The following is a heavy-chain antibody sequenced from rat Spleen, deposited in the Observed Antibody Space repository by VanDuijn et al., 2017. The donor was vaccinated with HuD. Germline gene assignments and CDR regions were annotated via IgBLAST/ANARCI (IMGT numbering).Heavy chain of an antibody. CDR1: GFSLTSYH. Sequence: QVQLKESGPGLVQPSQTLSLTCTVSGFSLTSYHVSWVRQPPGKSLVWMGTIWAGGGTNYNSAVQSRLSISRDTSKSQVFLKMNSLQPEDTGTYYCARVNVYYGSVMDAWGQGASVTVSS. J-gene: IGHJ4*01. V-gene: IGHV2-72*01. D-gene: IGHD1-6*01. CDR2: IWAGGGT. CDR3: ARVNVYYGSVMDA.